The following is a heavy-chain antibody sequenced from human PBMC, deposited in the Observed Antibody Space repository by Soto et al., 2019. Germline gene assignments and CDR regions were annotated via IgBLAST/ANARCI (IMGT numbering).Heavy chain of an antibody. V-gene: IGHV3-7*03. D-gene: IGHD2-2*02. J-gene: IGHJ2*01. CDR1: GFTFSSYW. Sequence: EVQLVESGGGLVQPGGSLRLSCAASGFTFSSYWMSWVRQAPGKGLEWVANIKQDGSEKYYVDSVKGRFTISRDNAKNSLYLQMNSLSAEDTAVYYCARVPAAIRWYFDLWGRGTLVTVSS. CDR2: IKQDGSEK. CDR3: ARVPAAIRWYFDL.